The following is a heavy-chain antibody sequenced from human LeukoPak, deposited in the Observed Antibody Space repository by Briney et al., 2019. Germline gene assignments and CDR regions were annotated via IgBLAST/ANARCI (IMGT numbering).Heavy chain of an antibody. D-gene: IGHD3-9*01. V-gene: IGHV1-18*01. CDR2: ISAYNGNT. J-gene: IGHJ5*02. Sequence: EASVKVSCKAFGYTFTSYGISWVRQAPGQGLEWMGWISAYNGNTNYAQKLQGRVTMTTDTSTSTAHMELRSLRSDDTAVYYCARRTTYYDILTGYYTDWFDPWGQGTLVTVSS. CDR1: GYTFTSYG. CDR3: ARRTTYYDILTGYYTDWFDP.